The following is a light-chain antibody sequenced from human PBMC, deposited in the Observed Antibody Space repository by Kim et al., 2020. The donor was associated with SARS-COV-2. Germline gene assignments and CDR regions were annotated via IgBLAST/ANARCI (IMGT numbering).Light chain of an antibody. J-gene: IGKJ1*01. V-gene: IGKV3-11*01. CDR2: DAS. CDR3: QQRSIWPPT. CDR1: QSVSRS. Sequence: LSPGERATLACRASQSVSRSLAWYQQKPGQAPRLLMYDASNRATGIPTRFSGSGSGTEFTRTISSLEPEDVAVYYCQQRSIWPPTFGQGTKVDIK.